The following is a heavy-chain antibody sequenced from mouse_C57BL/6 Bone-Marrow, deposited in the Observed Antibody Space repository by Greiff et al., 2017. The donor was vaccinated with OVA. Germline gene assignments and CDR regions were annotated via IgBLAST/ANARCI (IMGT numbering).Heavy chain of an antibody. Sequence: EVKVEESGPGMVKPPQSLSLTCTVTGYSITSGYDWHWIRHFPGNKLEWMGYISYSGSTNYNPSLKSRISITHDTSKNHFFLKLNSVTTEDTATYYCARDSYGSRNWYFDVWGTGTTVTVSS. CDR1: GYSITSGYD. D-gene: IGHD1-1*01. CDR2: ISYSGST. J-gene: IGHJ1*03. V-gene: IGHV3-1*01. CDR3: ARDSYGSRNWYFDV.